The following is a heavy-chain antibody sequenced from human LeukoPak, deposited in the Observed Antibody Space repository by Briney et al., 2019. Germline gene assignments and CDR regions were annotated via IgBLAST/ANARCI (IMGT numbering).Heavy chain of an antibody. CDR3: ARERTYYYDSSGYHNDY. J-gene: IGHJ4*02. CDR1: GFTFSSYE. V-gene: IGHV3-48*03. Sequence: GGSLRLSCAASGFTFSSYEMNWVRQAPGKGLEWVSHSSSSGDTIYYRDSVKGRFNISRDNAKKSLHLQMNSLRAEDTAVYYCARERTYYYDSSGYHNDYWGQGTLVTVSS. CDR2: SSSSGDTI. D-gene: IGHD3-22*01.